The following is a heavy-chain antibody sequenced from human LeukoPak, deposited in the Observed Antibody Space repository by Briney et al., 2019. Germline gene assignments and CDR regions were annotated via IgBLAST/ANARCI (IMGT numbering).Heavy chain of an antibody. D-gene: IGHD1-26*01. CDR1: GYTFTGSY. Sequence: ASVKVSCKASGYTFTGSYIHWLRQAPGQGLEWMGWINPNSGGTNYAQKFQGRVTMTRDTSISTAYMEPSSLRSDDTAVYYCGLWELLGEWGQGTLVTVSS. CDR2: INPNSGGT. J-gene: IGHJ4*02. V-gene: IGHV1-2*02. CDR3: GLWELLGE.